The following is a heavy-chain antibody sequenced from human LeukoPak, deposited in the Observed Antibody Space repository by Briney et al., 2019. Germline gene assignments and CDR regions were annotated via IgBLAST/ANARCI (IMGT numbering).Heavy chain of an antibody. J-gene: IGHJ4*02. CDR2: ITSSGGNT. CDR1: GFTFSSYS. D-gene: IGHD2/OR15-2a*01. CDR3: ATSRTL. V-gene: IGHV3-21*01. Sequence: GGSLRLSCAASGFTFSSYSMNWVRQAPGKGLEWVSSITSSGGNTYYADSLKGRFTISRDNAKNSLYLQMNSLRAEDTAVYYCATSRTLWGQGTLVIVSS.